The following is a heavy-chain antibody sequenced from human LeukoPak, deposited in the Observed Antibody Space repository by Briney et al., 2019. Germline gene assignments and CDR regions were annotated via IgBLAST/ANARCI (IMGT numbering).Heavy chain of an antibody. V-gene: IGHV1-69*04. CDR1: GGTFNNYA. CDR3: ATEPSRSYSFDHLDF. D-gene: IGHD5-12*01. J-gene: IGHJ4*02. CDR2: VVPMFGIR. Sequence: ASVKVSCKTSGGTFNNYAIGWVRQAPGQGLEWMGRVVPMFGIRNYPQTFRGRVNITADKATNTVYMELRSLRAEDTAIYYCATEPSRSYSFDHLDFWGLGTPVTVSS.